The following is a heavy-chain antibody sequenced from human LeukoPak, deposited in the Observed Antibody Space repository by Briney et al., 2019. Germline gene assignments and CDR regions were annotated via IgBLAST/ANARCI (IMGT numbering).Heavy chain of an antibody. D-gene: IGHD3-22*01. CDR3: ARPSRSSGSYFDY. Sequence: LPGGSLRLSCAASGFTFSDYWMSWVRQTPGKGLEWVATIKYDGSEIHYVDSVKGRFTISRDNAKNSLFLQMNSLRAEDTAVYYCARPSRSSGSYFDYWGQGTLVTVSS. J-gene: IGHJ4*02. CDR1: GFTFSDYW. CDR2: IKYDGSEI. V-gene: IGHV3-7*01.